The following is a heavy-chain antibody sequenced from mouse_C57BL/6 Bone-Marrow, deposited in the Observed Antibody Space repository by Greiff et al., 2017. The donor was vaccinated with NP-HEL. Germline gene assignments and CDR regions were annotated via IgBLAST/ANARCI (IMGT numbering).Heavy chain of an antibody. CDR3: ARGPFYYDYDY. CDR2: IDPSDSYT. CDR1: GYTFTSYW. V-gene: IGHV1-69*01. Sequence: QVQLQQPGAELVMPGASVKLSCKASGYTFTSYWMHWVKQRPGQGLEWIGEIDPSDSYTNYNQKFKGKSTLTVDKSSSTAYMQLSSLTSEDAVVYYCARGPFYYDYDYWGQGTTLTVSS. D-gene: IGHD2-4*01. J-gene: IGHJ2*01.